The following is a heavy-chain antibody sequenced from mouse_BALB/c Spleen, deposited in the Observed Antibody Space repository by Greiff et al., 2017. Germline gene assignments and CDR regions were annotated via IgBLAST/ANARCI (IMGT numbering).Heavy chain of an antibody. V-gene: IGHV5-12-2*01. Sequence: EVKLVESGGGLVQPGGSLKLSCAASGFTFSSYTMSWVRQTPEKRLEWVAYISNGGGSTYYPDTVKGRFTISRDNAKNTLYLQMSSLKSEDTAMYYCARREYYGTYFGYWGQGTTLTVSS. J-gene: IGHJ2*01. D-gene: IGHD1-1*01. CDR3: ARREYYGTYFGY. CDR2: ISNGGGST. CDR1: GFTFSSYT.